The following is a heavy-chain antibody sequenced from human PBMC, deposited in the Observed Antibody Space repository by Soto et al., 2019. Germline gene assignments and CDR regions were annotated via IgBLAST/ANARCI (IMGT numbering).Heavy chain of an antibody. J-gene: IGHJ6*02. Sequence: PGGRLKISCKGSGYSFTSYCIGWVRQMPRKSLEWMGIIYPGDSDTRNSPSFQGQVTISADKSISTAYLQWSSLKASDTAMYYCARHQHMDYYYYGMDVWGQGTTVTVSS. CDR2: IYPGDSDT. V-gene: IGHV5-51*01. CDR1: GYSFTSYC. CDR3: ARHQHMDYYYYGMDV. D-gene: IGHD2-21*01.